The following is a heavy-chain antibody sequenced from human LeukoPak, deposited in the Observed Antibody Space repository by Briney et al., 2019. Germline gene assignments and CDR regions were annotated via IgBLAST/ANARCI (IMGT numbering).Heavy chain of an antibody. CDR2: INHSGST. Sequence: SETLSLTCAVYGGSFSGYYWSWIRQPPGKGLEWIGEINHSGSTSYNPSLKSRVTISVDTSKNQFSLKLSSVTAADTAVYYCARGVPDCSGGSCYSGLGYYYYYYYMDVWGKGTTVTVSS. CDR1: GGSFSGYY. J-gene: IGHJ6*03. D-gene: IGHD2-15*01. CDR3: ARGVPDCSGGSCYSGLGYYYYYYYMDV. V-gene: IGHV4-34*01.